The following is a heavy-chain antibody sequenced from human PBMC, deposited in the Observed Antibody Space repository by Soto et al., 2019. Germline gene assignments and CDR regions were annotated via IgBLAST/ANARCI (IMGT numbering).Heavy chain of an antibody. J-gene: IGHJ3*02. D-gene: IGHD4-17*01. CDR2: IYYSGST. CDR3: ARFYGNAFDI. Sequence: QLQLQESGPGLVKPSETLSLTCTVSGGSVSSDSYNWDWIRQPPGKGLEWIGTIYYSGSTDYNTSLTSRVTISEDTSNRQSSVKVTCVSAADTAVYYCARFYGNAFDIWGRGETVTVS. CDR1: GGSVSSDSYN. V-gene: IGHV4-39*01.